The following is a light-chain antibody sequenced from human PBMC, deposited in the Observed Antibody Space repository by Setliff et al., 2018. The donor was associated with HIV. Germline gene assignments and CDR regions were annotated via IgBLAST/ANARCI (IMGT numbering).Light chain of an antibody. J-gene: IGLJ1*01. CDR3: QVWDSSSNQFV. Sequence: SYELTQPPSVSVAPGKTATITCGGNNIERRSVHWYQQKPGQAPVVVVHDDSDRPSGIPERFSGSNSGNTATLTISRVEAGDEADYYCQVWDSSSNQFVFGIGTKVT. V-gene: IGLV3-21*03. CDR1: NIERRS. CDR2: DDS.